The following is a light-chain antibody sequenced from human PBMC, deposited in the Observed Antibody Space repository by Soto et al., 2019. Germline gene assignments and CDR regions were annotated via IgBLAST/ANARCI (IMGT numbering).Light chain of an antibody. J-gene: IGKJ1*01. CDR1: QTISSW. V-gene: IGKV1-5*03. CDR3: QQYNNYST. Sequence: DIQMTQSPSTLSGSVGDRVTITCRASQTISSWLAWYQQKPGKAPKLLIDKASSLERGVPSRFSGSGSGTEFTLTISMLQPDDFATYYCQQYNNYSTFGQGTKVDIK. CDR2: KAS.